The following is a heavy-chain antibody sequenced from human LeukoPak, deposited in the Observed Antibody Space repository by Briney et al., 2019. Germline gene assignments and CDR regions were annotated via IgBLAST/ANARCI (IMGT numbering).Heavy chain of an antibody. V-gene: IGHV3-23*01. J-gene: IGHJ4*02. D-gene: IGHD3-16*01. Sequence: GGSLRLSCAASGFTFSSYAMHWVRQAPGRGLEWVSGISGDGYITYYADSVKGRFTISRDTSKNTLYLQMDSLRAEDTAVYYCATYSISPDSMFGDYFDHWGQGTLVTVSS. CDR2: ISGDGYIT. CDR3: ATYSISPDSMFGDYFDH. CDR1: GFTFSSYA.